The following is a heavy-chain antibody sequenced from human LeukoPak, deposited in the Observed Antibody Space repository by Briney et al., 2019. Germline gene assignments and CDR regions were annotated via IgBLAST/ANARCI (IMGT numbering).Heavy chain of an antibody. D-gene: IGHD3-3*01. CDR3: ARVAYYDFWSGYYIRWYFDL. Sequence: GGSLRLSCAASGFTFSSYWMSWVRQAPGKGLEWVANIKQDGSEKYYVDSVKGRFTISRDNAKNSLYLQMNSLRAEDTAVYYCARVAYYDFWSGYYIRWYFDLWGRGTLVTVSS. CDR2: IKQDGSEK. V-gene: IGHV3-7*01. J-gene: IGHJ2*01. CDR1: GFTFSSYW.